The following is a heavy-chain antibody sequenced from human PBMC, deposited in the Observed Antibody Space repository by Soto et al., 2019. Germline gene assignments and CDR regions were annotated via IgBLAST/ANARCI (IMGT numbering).Heavy chain of an antibody. D-gene: IGHD2-21*02. CDR3: ARGRLSGHPTTPHDY. V-gene: IGHV4-30-4*01. CDR1: GGSVTSADSY. J-gene: IGHJ4*02. Sequence: QVQLEESGPGLVKPSQTLSLSCTVSGGSVTSADSYWRWIRQAPGKGLEWVGHIYHSGTTYYNPSLKGRLTISVDTSKNQFALTLSSVTAAYTSMYFCARGRLSGHPTTPHDYWGQGTLVTVSS. CDR2: IYHSGTT.